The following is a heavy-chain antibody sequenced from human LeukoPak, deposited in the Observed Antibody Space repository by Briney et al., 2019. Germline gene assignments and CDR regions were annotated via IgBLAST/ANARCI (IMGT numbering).Heavy chain of an antibody. Sequence: SETLSLTCTVSGGSISNYYWSWIRQPPWKELEWIGFIYYTGSTDYNPSLKSRVTISVDTSKNQFSLKLSSVTAADTAVYYCARGRWLQLPDRWGQGTLVTVSS. CDR3: ARGRWLQLPDR. D-gene: IGHD5-24*01. J-gene: IGHJ4*02. CDR1: GGSISNYY. CDR2: IYYTGST. V-gene: IGHV4-59*01.